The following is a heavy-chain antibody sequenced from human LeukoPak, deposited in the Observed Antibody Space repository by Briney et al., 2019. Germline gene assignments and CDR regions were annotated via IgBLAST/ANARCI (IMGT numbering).Heavy chain of an antibody. CDR3: TTGILYGDYGTKHDY. V-gene: IGHV3-15*01. CDR2: IKSKTDGGTT. Sequence: GSLRLSCAASGFTFSNAWMSWVRQAPGKGLEWVGRIKSKTDGGTTDYAAPVKGRFTISRDDSKNTLYLQMNSLKTEDTAVYYCTTGILYGDYGTKHDYWGQGTLVTVPS. J-gene: IGHJ4*02. CDR1: GFTFSNAW. D-gene: IGHD4-17*01.